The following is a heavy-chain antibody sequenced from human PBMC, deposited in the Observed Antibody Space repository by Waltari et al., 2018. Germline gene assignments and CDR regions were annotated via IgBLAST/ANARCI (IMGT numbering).Heavy chain of an antibody. J-gene: IGHJ6*03. CDR2: IYTSGST. D-gene: IGHD6-13*01. Sequence: QVQLQESGPGLVKPSETLSLTCTVSGGSISSYYWRWIRQTAGKGLEWIGRIYTSGSTNYNPSLKSRVTMSVDTSKNQFSLKLSSVTAADTAVYYCAREIAAAGIYYYYYYMDVWGKGTTVTISS. CDR3: AREIAAAGIYYYYYYMDV. V-gene: IGHV4-4*07. CDR1: GGSISSYY.